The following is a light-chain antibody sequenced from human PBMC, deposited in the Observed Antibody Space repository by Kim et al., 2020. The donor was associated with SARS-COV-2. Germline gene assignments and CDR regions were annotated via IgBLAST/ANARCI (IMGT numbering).Light chain of an antibody. Sequence: FTLRVGYINYKVVWYQQRPGKGPRCFMRVGTGGIVGSKGDGIPDRFSVLGSGLNRYLTIKNIQEEYESDYHCGADHGSGSNFVWVFGGGTQLTVL. J-gene: IGLJ3*02. CDR2: VGTGGIVG. V-gene: IGLV9-49*01. CDR3: GADHGSGSNFVWV. CDR1: VGYINYK.